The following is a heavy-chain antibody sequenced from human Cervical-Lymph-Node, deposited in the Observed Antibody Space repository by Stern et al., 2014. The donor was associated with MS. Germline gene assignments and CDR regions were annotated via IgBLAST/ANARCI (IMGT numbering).Heavy chain of an antibody. V-gene: IGHV2-5*02. CDR2: IYWDDDT. CDR1: GFSLSTSGMG. D-gene: IGHD2-15*01. J-gene: IGHJ4*02. CDR3: AAGYCSGGDCYIHPFDY. Sequence: QVTLKESGPTVVIPSQTLTLTCTFSGFSLSTSGMGVGWIRQPQGKALEWLALIYWDDDTRYSPSLKSRLTITKDTSKNHVVLTMTDMEPVDTGTYYCAAGYCSGGDCYIHPFDYWGQGTLVTVSS.